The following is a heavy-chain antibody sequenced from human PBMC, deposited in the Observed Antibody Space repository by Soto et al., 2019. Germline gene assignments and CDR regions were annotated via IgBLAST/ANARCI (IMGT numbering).Heavy chain of an antibody. D-gene: IGHD3-22*01. CDR1: GGSISSGGYY. Sequence: SETLSLTCTVSGGSISSGGYYWSWIRQHPGKGLEWIGYIYYSGSTYYNPSLKSRVTISVDTSKNQFSLKLSSVTAADTAVYHCASAPSGGYYFDYWGQGTLVTVSS. CDR3: ASAPSGGYYFDY. V-gene: IGHV4-31*03. J-gene: IGHJ4*02. CDR2: IYYSGST.